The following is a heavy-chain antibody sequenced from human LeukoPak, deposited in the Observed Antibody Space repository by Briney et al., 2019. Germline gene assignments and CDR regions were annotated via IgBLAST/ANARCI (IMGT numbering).Heavy chain of an antibody. D-gene: IGHD2-8*01. CDR1: GFTFSSYA. V-gene: IGHV3-23*01. J-gene: IGHJ4*02. CDR3: AKDRSCTNDICHGDFDY. CDR2: ISGSGGST. Sequence: GGSLRLSCAASGFTFSSYAVSWVRQAPGRGLEWVSSISGSGGSTYSADSVKGRFTISRDNSKNTLYLQMNSLRAEDTALYYCAKDRSCTNDICHGDFDYWGQGTLVTVSS.